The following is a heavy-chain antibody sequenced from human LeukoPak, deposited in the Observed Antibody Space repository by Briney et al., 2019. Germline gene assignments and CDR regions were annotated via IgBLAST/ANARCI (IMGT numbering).Heavy chain of an antibody. V-gene: IGHV4-61*01. J-gene: IGHJ4*02. CDR1: GGSFSSGSYY. CDR3: ASYYGWYFDY. Sequence: SETLSLTCTVSGGSFSSGSYYWSWVRQPPGKGLEWIGYIYYSGSTNYNPSLKSRVTISVDTSKNQFSLKLSSVTAADTAVYYCASYYGWYFDYWGQGTLVTVSS. CDR2: IYYSGST. D-gene: IGHD3-10*01.